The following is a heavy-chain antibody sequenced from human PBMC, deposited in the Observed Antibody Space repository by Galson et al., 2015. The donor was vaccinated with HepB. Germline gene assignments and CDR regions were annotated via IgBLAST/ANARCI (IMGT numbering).Heavy chain of an antibody. Sequence: SVKVSCKVPGYTLTELSMRWVRQAPGKGLEWMGGFDPEDGETIYAQKFQGRVTITEDTSTDTAYMELSSLRSEDTAVYYCAGHYYYGSETYYFDYWGQGTLVTVSS. CDR2: FDPEDGET. CDR1: GYTLTELS. J-gene: IGHJ4*02. D-gene: IGHD3-10*01. V-gene: IGHV1-24*01. CDR3: AGHYYYGSETYYFDY.